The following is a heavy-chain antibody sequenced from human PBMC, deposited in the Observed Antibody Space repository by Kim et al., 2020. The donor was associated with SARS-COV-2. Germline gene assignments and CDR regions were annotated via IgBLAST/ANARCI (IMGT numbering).Heavy chain of an antibody. V-gene: IGHV3-21*01. CDR3: ARPDGYNYFFGY. J-gene: IGHJ4*02. Sequence: YYTTSVKGRFTISRDSAKSSLYLQINSLRAEDTAVYYCARPDGYNYFFGYWGQGTLVTVSS. D-gene: IGHD5-12*01.